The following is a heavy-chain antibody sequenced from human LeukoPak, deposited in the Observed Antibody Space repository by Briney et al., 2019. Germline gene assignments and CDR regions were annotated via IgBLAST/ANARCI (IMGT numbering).Heavy chain of an antibody. D-gene: IGHD3-3*01. V-gene: IGHV4-61*10. CDR2: IYYSGST. Sequence: PSQTLSLTCTVSGGSISSGSYYWSWIRQPAGKGLEWIGYIYYSGSTNYNPSLKSRVTISVDTSKNQFSLKLSSVTAADTAVYYCARGSRYDFWSGYYTEPFDYWGQGTLVTVSS. CDR1: GGSISSGSYY. J-gene: IGHJ4*02. CDR3: ARGSRYDFWSGYYTEPFDY.